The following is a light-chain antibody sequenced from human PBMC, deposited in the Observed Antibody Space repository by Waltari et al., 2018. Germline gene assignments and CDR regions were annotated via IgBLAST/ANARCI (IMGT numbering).Light chain of an antibody. Sequence: EIVMTQSPLSLPVTPGEPASISCRSSQSLLHTDGYNYLDWYLQKAGQSPHLLIYLASLRASGVPDRFSGSGSGTDFTLKISRVEAEDVGVYYCMQAVQGLSFGGGTKVET. V-gene: IGKV2-28*01. CDR2: LAS. CDR3: MQAVQGLS. CDR1: QSLLHTDGYNY. J-gene: IGKJ4*01.